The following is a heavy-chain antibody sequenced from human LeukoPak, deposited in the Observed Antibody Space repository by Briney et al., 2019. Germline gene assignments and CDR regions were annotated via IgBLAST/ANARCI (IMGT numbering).Heavy chain of an antibody. J-gene: IGHJ4*02. Sequence: SETLSLTCSVSGGSISSYYWSWIRQPPGKGLEWIGYIYYSGSTNYNPSLKSRVTISVDTSKNQFSLKLSSVTAADTAVYYCASSHSSSWPNFDYWGQGTLVTVSS. V-gene: IGHV4-59*01. D-gene: IGHD6-13*01. CDR1: GGSISSYY. CDR2: IYYSGST. CDR3: ASSHSSSWPNFDY.